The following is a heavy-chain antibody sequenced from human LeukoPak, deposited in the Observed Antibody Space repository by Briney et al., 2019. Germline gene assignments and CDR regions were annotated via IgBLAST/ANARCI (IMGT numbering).Heavy chain of an antibody. CDR1: GFTFSSSS. Sequence: GGSLRLSCAASGFTFSSSSMSWVRQTPGKGLEWVSDISASASITKYADSVKGRFIISRDNSKNTLFLQMNSLTAEDTAVYYCATGAASIGWLSHDHWGQGTLVNVSS. V-gene: IGHV3-23*01. CDR2: ISASASIT. CDR3: ATGAASIGWLSHDH. D-gene: IGHD2-15*01. J-gene: IGHJ4*02.